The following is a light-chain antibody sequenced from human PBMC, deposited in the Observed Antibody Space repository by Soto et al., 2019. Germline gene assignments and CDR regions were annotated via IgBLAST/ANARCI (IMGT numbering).Light chain of an antibody. CDR1: SSSIGNYY. CDR2: END. Sequence: QAVLTQPPSVSAAPGQNGTMSCSGGSSSIGNYYVSWHQQLPGTAPKLLIYENDKRPSGIPDRCSGSKSGTSATLGITGLQTGDEADYYCGTWDSSLSILVFGTGTKVTVL. CDR3: GTWDSSLSILV. V-gene: IGLV1-51*02. J-gene: IGLJ1*01.